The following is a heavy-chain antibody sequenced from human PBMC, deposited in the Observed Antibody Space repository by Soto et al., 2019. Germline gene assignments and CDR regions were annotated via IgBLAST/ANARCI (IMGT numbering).Heavy chain of an antibody. CDR3: ARGQRELLWFGEFLY. V-gene: IGHV1-69*01. CDR1: GGTFSSYA. J-gene: IGHJ4*02. D-gene: IGHD3-10*01. CDR2: IIPIFGTA. Sequence: QVQLVQSGTEVQKPGSTVKVSCMASGGTFSSYAISWVRQAPGQGLEWMGGIIPIFGTANYAQKFQGRVTITADESTSTAYMELSSLRSEDTAVYYCARGQRELLWFGEFLYCGQGTLVTVSS.